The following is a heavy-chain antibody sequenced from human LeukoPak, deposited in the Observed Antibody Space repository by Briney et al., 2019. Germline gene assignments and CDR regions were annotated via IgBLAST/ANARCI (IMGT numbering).Heavy chain of an antibody. Sequence: SETLSLTCTVSGGSISSYYWSWTRQPPGKGLEWIGYIYYSGSTNYNPSLKSRVTISVDTSKNQFSLKLSSVTAADTAVYYCARGGYSGYDFLFDYWGQGTLVTVSS. CDR1: GGSISSYY. CDR2: IYYSGST. J-gene: IGHJ4*02. D-gene: IGHD5-12*01. V-gene: IGHV4-59*01. CDR3: ARGGYSGYDFLFDY.